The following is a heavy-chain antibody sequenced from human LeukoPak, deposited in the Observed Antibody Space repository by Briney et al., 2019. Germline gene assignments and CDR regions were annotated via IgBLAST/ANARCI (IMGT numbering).Heavy chain of an antibody. CDR3: ARDYDFWSGYGVEYYGMDV. D-gene: IGHD3-3*01. CDR1: GGSISSYY. J-gene: IGHJ6*02. V-gene: IGHV4-59*01. CDR2: IYYSGST. Sequence: RASETLSLTCTVSGGSISSYYWSWIRQPPGKGPEWIGYIYYSGSTNYNPSLKSRVTISVDTSKNQFSLKLSSVTAADTAVYYCARDYDFWSGYGVEYYGMDVWGQGTTVTVSS.